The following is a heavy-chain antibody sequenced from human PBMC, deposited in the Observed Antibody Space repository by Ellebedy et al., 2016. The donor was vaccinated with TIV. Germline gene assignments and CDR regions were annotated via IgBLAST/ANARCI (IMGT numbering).Heavy chain of an antibody. D-gene: IGHD1-26*01. CDR1: GFTFSSYG. J-gene: IGHJ4*02. Sequence: GGSLRLXXAASGFTFSSYGMHWVRQAPGKGLEWVAVISYDGSNKYYADSVKGRFTISRDNSKNTLYLQMNSLSAEDTAVYYCARDGGWGLQLDYWGQGTLVTVSS. CDR2: ISYDGSNK. V-gene: IGHV3-30*03. CDR3: ARDGGWGLQLDY.